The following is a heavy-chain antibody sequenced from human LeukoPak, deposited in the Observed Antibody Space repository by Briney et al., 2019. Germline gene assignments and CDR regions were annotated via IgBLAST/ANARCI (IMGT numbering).Heavy chain of an antibody. CDR2: INPNSGGT. J-gene: IGHJ4*02. CDR3: ARAEMATYPYFDY. CDR1: GYTFTGYY. Sequence: ASVKVSCKASGYTFTGYYMHWVRQAPGQGLEWMGWINPNSGGTNYAQKFQGRVTMTRDTSISTAYMELSRLRSDDTAVYYCARAEMATYPYFDYWGRGTLVTVSS. D-gene: IGHD5-24*01. V-gene: IGHV1-2*02.